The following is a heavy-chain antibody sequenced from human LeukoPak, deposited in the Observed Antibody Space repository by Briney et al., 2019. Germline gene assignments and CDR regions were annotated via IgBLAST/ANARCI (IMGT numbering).Heavy chain of an antibody. CDR2: IKEDGSEK. D-gene: IGHD5-24*01. Sequence: PGGSLRLSCGASGFTFSRYWMTWVRQAPGKGLEWVANIKEDGSEKHYVDSVKGRFTISRDNGKNSLYLQMNSLRAEDTAVYYCARDIGYNTFDYWGQGTLVTVSS. J-gene: IGHJ4*02. CDR3: ARDIGYNTFDY. CDR1: GFTFSRYW. V-gene: IGHV3-7*05.